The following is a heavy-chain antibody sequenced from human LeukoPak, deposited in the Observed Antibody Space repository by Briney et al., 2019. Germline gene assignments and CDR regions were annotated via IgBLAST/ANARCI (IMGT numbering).Heavy chain of an antibody. CDR2: INPNRGGT. J-gene: IGHJ4*02. Sequence: ASVKVSCKASGYTFTGYYVHWVRQAPGQGLEWMGWINPNRGGTNYAQKFQGRVSMTRDTSISTAYMELIRLRSDDTAVDYCAKDVGKYCSSTNCYASDYWGQGTLVTVSS. CDR1: GYTFTGYY. V-gene: IGHV1-2*02. CDR3: AKDVGKYCSSTNCYASDY. D-gene: IGHD2-2*01.